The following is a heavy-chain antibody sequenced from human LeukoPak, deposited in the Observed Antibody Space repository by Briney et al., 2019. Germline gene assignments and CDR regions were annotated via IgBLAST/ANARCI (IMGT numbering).Heavy chain of an antibody. CDR1: GSSISSGYY. J-gene: IGHJ6*03. Sequence: SETLSLTCTVSGSSISSGYYWGWIRQPPGKGLEWIGSIYHSGSTYYNPSLKSRVTISVDTSRNQFSLKLSSVTAADTAVYYCASQKGFYYYMDVWGKGTTVTVSS. CDR3: ASQKGFYYYMDV. V-gene: IGHV4-38-2*02. CDR2: IYHSGST.